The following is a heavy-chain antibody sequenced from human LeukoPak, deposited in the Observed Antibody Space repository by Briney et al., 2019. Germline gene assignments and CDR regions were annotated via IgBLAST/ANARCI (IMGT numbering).Heavy chain of an antibody. Sequence: KTSETLSLTCTVSGGSISSYYWSWIRQPPGKGLEWIGYIYYSGSTNYNPSLKSRVTISVDTSKNQFSLKLSSVTAADTAVYYCAGSGWLQTLYYFDYWGQGTLVTVSS. CDR1: GGSISSYY. D-gene: IGHD5-24*01. CDR2: IYYSGST. J-gene: IGHJ4*02. CDR3: AGSGWLQTLYYFDY. V-gene: IGHV4-59*08.